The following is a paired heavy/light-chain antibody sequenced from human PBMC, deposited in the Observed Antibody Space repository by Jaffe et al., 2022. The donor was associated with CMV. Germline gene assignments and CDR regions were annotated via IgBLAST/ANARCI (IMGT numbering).Light chain of an antibody. J-gene: IGKJ5*01. CDR3: QKVDRFPIT. CDR2: TAN. Sequence: DIQMTQSPSSVSASVGDRVTITCRPSQDISSWLAWYQQKPGKAPKLLIYTANTLQSGVPPRFSGSGSGTDFTLTISSLQPEDSAVYYCQKVDRFPITFGQGTRLEIK. CDR1: QDISSW. V-gene: IGKV1-12*01.
Heavy chain of an antibody. CDR3: ARGGNHVGFDP. CDR2: MYYSGNT. Sequence: QLQLQESGPGLAKPSETLSLTCTVSGGSIGTSDYYWSWIRQPPGKDLEWIGSMYYSGNTYHNPSLKSRVTISLDTSKNQFSLRLTSVTAADTAVYYCARGGNHVGFDPWGQGTLVTVSS. V-gene: IGHV4-39*01. D-gene: IGHD3-16*01. J-gene: IGHJ5*02. CDR1: GGSIGTSDYY.